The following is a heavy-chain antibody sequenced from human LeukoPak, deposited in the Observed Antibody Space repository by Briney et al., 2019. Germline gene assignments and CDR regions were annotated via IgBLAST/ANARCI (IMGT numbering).Heavy chain of an antibody. J-gene: IGHJ4*02. CDR1: GGPLSAYY. V-gene: IGHV4-59*01. CDR2: IYDSGST. CDR3: AIGETGSTLGGY. D-gene: IGHD1-1*01. Sequence: SETLSLTCTVSGGPLSAYYWTWIRQPPGKGLEWIGYIYDSGSTNYNPSLKSRVTISVDTSKNQFSLKLTSVTAADTAVYYCAIGETGSTLGGYWGQGTLVTVSS.